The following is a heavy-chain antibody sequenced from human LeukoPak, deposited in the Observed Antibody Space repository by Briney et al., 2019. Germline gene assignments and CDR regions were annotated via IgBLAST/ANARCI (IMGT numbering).Heavy chain of an antibody. J-gene: IGHJ6*04. V-gene: IGHV3-11*01. Sequence: GGSLRLSCAASGFTFSDYYMSWIRQAPGKGLEWVSYISSSGSTIYYADSVKGRFTISRDNSKNTLYVQMNSLRTEDTALYYCAKDIGMCSSTSCGMDVWGKGTTVTVSS. CDR1: GFTFSDYY. CDR3: AKDIGMCSSTSCGMDV. D-gene: IGHD2-2*01. CDR2: ISSSGSTI.